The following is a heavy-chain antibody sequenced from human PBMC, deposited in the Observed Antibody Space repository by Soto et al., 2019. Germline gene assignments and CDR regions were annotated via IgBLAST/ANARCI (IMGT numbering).Heavy chain of an antibody. D-gene: IGHD2-15*01. J-gene: IGHJ4*02. CDR3: AREGSSSPEYFDF. Sequence: GASVKVSCKASGYTFTGYYMHWVRQAPGQGLEWMGWINPNSGGTNYAQKFQGRVTMTRDTSISTAYMELSRLRSDDTAVYYCAREGSSSPEYFDFWGPGTLVTVSS. V-gene: IGHV1-2*02. CDR1: GYTFTGYY. CDR2: INPNSGGT.